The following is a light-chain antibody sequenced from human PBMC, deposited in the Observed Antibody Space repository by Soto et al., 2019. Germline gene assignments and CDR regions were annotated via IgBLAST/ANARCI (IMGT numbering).Light chain of an antibody. CDR1: QSVSSY. Sequence: EIVLTQSPATLSLSPGERATLSCRASQSVSSYLAWYQQKPGQAPRLLIYDASNRATGIPARFSGSGSGTDFTLTISSLESEDFAVYSCQQRSNWPWTFGQGTKVEIK. V-gene: IGKV3-11*01. J-gene: IGKJ1*01. CDR2: DAS. CDR3: QQRSNWPWT.